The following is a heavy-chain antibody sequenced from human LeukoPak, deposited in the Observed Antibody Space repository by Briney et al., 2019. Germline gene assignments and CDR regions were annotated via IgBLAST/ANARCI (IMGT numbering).Heavy chain of an antibody. J-gene: IGHJ4*02. V-gene: IGHV1-2*02. CDR2: IHPNGYS. D-gene: IGHD2/OR15-2a*01. CDR1: GYFFTGYY. CDR3: AVECCFDGNTYSKAFEH. Sequence: ASVKVSCKTSGYFFTGYYLHWLRQAPGQGLEWLGCIHPNGYSEPAPMFRGRVAMTRDTSLSTAYMDLSTLKSDDSALYYCAVECCFDGNTYSKAFEHWGLGTVVTVSS.